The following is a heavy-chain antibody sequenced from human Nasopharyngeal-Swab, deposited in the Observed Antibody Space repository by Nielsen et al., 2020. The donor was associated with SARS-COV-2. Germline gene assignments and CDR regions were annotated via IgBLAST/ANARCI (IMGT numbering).Heavy chain of an antibody. J-gene: IGHJ4*02. CDR3: ARDCDHHYFDY. CDR2: ISSSSSYI. CDR1: GFTFSSYS. V-gene: IGHV3-21*01. Sequence: GESLKISCAASGFTFSSYSMNWVRQAPGKGLEWVSSISSSSSYIYYADSVKGRFTISRDNAKNSLYLQMNSLRAEDTAVYYCARDCDHHYFDYWGQGTLVTVSS. D-gene: IGHD1-14*01.